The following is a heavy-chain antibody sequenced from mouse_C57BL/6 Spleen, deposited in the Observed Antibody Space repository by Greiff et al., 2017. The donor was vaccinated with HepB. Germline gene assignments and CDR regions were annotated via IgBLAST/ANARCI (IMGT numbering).Heavy chain of an antibody. CDR2: INPNNGGT. CDR1: GYTFTDYN. V-gene: IGHV1-22*01. J-gene: IGHJ3*01. D-gene: IGHD2-10*02. Sequence: VHVKQSGPELVKPGASVKMSCKASGYTFTDYNMHWVKQSHGKSLEWIGYINPNNGGTSYNQKFKGKATLTVNKSSSTAYMELRSLTSEDSAVYYCARKGVWGGLAYWGQGTLVTVSA. CDR3: ARKGVWGGLAY.